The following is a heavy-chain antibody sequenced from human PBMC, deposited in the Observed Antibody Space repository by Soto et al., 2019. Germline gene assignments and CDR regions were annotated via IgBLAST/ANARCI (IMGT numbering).Heavy chain of an antibody. J-gene: IGHJ4*02. Sequence: EVQLVESGGGLVQPGRSLRLSCAASGFTFDDYAMHWVRQAPGKGLEWVSGISWNSGSIGYADSVKGRFTISRDNAKNSLHLQMNRLRAEDTALYYCAKEGGGIAVAGGFDFWGQGTLVTVSS. CDR3: AKEGGGIAVAGGFDF. CDR2: ISWNSGSI. CDR1: GFTFDDYA. D-gene: IGHD6-19*01. V-gene: IGHV3-9*01.